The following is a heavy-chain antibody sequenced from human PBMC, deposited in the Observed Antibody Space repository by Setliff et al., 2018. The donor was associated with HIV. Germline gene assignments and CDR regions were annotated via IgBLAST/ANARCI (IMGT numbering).Heavy chain of an antibody. CDR1: GFTFSSYS. CDR2: SSSSSSTI. D-gene: IGHD1-26*01. CDR3: TKDVSDIHLVGTTTDS. J-gene: IGHJ4*02. V-gene: IGHV3-48*01. Sequence: GGSLRLSCAASGFTFSSYSMNWVRQAPGKGLEWVSYSSSSSSTIYYAESVKSRFTISRDNSKKILYLQMNSLGVEDTALYFCTKDVSDIHLVGTTTDSWGQGALVTVSS.